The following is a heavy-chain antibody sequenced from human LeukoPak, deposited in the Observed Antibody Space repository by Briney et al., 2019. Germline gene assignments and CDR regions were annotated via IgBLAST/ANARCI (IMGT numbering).Heavy chain of an antibody. D-gene: IGHD3-10*01. Sequence: ASVKDSCKASGYTFTSYGLSCVRQAPGQGLEWMGWISAYNGNTNYAQKLQGRVTMTTDTSKSTAYMELRSLRSDATAVYYCAAYGSGSYEWGQGSLVTASS. CDR1: GYTFTSYG. J-gene: IGHJ4*02. CDR2: ISAYNGNT. V-gene: IGHV1-18*01. CDR3: AAYGSGSYE.